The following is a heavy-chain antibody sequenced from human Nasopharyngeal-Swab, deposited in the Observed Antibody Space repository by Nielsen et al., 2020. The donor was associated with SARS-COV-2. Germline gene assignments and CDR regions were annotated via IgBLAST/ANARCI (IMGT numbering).Heavy chain of an antibody. Sequence: SETLSLTCPVSGGSVSDYYWSWIRQPPGKGLEWLGYISYIGTTSYNPSLKSRVTISVDTSKNQCSLRLSSVTAADTATYYCASLPYCSSGTCYPIDLWGQGTLVTVSS. CDR1: GGSVSDYY. D-gene: IGHD2-2*01. CDR2: ISYIGTT. V-gene: IGHV4-59*08. CDR3: ASLPYCSSGTCYPIDL. J-gene: IGHJ5*02.